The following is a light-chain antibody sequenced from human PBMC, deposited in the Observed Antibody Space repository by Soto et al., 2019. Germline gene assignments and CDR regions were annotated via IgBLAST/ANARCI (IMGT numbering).Light chain of an antibody. CDR2: GAS. CDR3: HQYSSPPAT. J-gene: IGKJ2*01. V-gene: IGKV3-20*01. CDR1: QSVSSY. Sequence: EIVVTQSPGTLSLSPGERATLSCRTSQSVSSYLAWYQHKPGQAPRLLIHGASMRATGIPDRFSASGSGTDFTLTISGLAPEDFAVYYCHQYSSPPATFGQGTKLEIK.